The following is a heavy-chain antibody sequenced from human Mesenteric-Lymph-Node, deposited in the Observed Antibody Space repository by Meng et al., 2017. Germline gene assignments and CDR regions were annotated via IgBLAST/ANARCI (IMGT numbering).Heavy chain of an antibody. Sequence: QVRLGQAGAEVRMPGASGKVACKASGYTFTSYAMDWGRQAPGQRLEWMGWINAGNGNTKYSQKFQGRVTITRDTSASTAYMELSSLRSEDTAVYYCARDLDYYDSSGYYHWFDPWGQGTLVTVSS. V-gene: IGHV1-3*01. D-gene: IGHD3-22*01. CDR3: ARDLDYYDSSGYYHWFDP. CDR1: GYTFTSYA. J-gene: IGHJ5*02. CDR2: INAGNGNT.